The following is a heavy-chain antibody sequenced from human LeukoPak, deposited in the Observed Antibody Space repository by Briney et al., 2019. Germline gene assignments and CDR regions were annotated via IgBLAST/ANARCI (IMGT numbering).Heavy chain of an antibody. CDR2: INHSGST. D-gene: IGHD5-18*01. J-gene: IGHJ4*02. CDR1: GGSLSGYY. CDR3: ARGRGYSYGLRYHFDY. Sequence: SETLSLTCAVYGGSLSGYYWSWIRQPPGKGLEWIGEINHSGSTNYNPSLKSRVTISVDTSKNQFSLKLSSVTAADTAVYYCARGRGYSYGLRYHFDYWGQGTLVTVSS. V-gene: IGHV4-34*01.